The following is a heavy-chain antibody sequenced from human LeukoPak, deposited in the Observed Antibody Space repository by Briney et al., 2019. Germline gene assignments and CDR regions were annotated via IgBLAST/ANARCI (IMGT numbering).Heavy chain of an antibody. CDR1: GFTFTSHW. Sequence: GGSLRLSCSASGFTFTSHWMHWVRQVPGKGLVWVSRISKDGSDSFYADSVKGRFTISRDNARNTVELQMNSLRPEDTAVYYCARDLHWGASDYWGQGTLVTVSS. D-gene: IGHD1-26*01. V-gene: IGHV3-74*01. CDR2: ISKDGSDS. CDR3: ARDLHWGASDY. J-gene: IGHJ4*02.